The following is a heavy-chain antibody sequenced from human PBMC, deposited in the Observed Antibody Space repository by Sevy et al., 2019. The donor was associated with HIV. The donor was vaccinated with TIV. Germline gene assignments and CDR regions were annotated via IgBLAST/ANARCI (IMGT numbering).Heavy chain of an antibody. J-gene: IGHJ4*02. CDR3: AGENAWGRGYS. V-gene: IGHV4-59*08. D-gene: IGHD1-26*01. Sequence: SETLSLTCTVSGGSITSLYWNWIRQPPGKGLEWIGNIFYNGHINYNPSPKSRVTLSLDSSKNQFSLRLSSVTAADTAMYYCAGENAWGRGYSWGQGTLVTVSS. CDR1: GGSITSLY. CDR2: IFYNGHI.